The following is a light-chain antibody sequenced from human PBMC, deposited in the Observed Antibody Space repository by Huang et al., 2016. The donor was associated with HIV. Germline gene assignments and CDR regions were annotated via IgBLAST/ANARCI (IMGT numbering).Light chain of an antibody. J-gene: IGKJ1*01. CDR3: QQSYSTLWT. CDR1: QSISSN. Sequence: DIQMTQSPSSLSASVGDRVTITCRASQSISSNLNWYQQKPGKAPKLLIYAASSLQSGVPSRFSGSRSGTEFTLTISSLQPEDFATYYCQQSYSTLWTFGQGTKVEIK. V-gene: IGKV1-39*01. CDR2: AAS.